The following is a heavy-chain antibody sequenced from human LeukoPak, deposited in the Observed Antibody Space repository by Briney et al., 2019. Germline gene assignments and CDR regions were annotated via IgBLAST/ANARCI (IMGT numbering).Heavy chain of an antibody. V-gene: IGHV4-34*01. CDR1: GGSFSGYY. Sequence: SETLSLTCAVYGGSFSGYYWSWIRQPPGEGLEWIGEINHSGSTNYNPSLKSRVTISVDTSKNQFSLKLSSVTAADTAVYYCARGDIVVVPAAMGNWFDPWGQGTLVTVSS. D-gene: IGHD2-2*01. CDR3: ARGDIVVVPAAMGNWFDP. CDR2: INHSGST. J-gene: IGHJ5*02.